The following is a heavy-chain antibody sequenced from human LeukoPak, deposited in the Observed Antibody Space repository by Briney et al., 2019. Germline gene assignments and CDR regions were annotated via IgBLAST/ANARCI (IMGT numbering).Heavy chain of an antibody. CDR1: GFTFTNAG. Sequence: GGSLRLSCAASGFTFTNAGMSWVRQAPGXGLEWVGRIKSKTDGGPTDCAAPVKGRFTISRDDSTNTLFLQTNSLKTDDPDVYYCTTDNNYGDYGLDCWGQGTLVTVSS. J-gene: IGHJ4*02. CDR2: IKSKTDGGPT. V-gene: IGHV3-15*01. CDR3: TTDNNYGDYGLDC. D-gene: IGHD4-17*01.